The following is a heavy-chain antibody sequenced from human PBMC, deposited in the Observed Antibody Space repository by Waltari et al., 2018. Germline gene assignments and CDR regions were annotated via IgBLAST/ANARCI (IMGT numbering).Heavy chain of an antibody. Sequence: QLQLQESGPGLVKPSETLSLTCTVSGGSISSSSYYWGWIRQPPGKGLEWIGSIYHSGSTYYNPSLKSRVTISVDTSKNQFSLKLSSVTAADTAVYYCARQLNRVNWFDPWGQGTLVTVSS. J-gene: IGHJ5*02. V-gene: IGHV4-39*01. CDR2: IYHSGST. CDR1: GGSISSSSYY. CDR3: ARQLNRVNWFDP.